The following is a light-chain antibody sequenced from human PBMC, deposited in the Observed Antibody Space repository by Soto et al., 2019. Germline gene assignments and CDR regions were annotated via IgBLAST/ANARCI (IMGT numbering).Light chain of an antibody. CDR3: QPYTHWPLT. J-gene: IGKJ4*01. V-gene: IGKV3-15*01. CDR2: AAS. Sequence: EIVMTQSPATLSVSPGERATLSCRASQIISISLAWYQQKPGQAPRLLIYAASTRATGIPARFSRSGSGTEFTLAISSLQSEDSAISYCQPYTHWPLTFAGGTQVEIK. CDR1: QIISIS.